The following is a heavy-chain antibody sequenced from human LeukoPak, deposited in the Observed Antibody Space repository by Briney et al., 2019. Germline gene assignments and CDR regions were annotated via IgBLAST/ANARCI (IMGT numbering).Heavy chain of an antibody. CDR3: ARRMGYCSGGSCYVGDAFDI. V-gene: IGHV5-51*01. Sequence: GESLKISCKGSGYSFTSYWIGWVRQMPGKGLEWMGIIYPGDSDTRYSPSFQGQVTISADKSISTAYLQWSSLKASDTAMYYCARRMGYCSGGSCYVGDAFDIWGQGTMVTVSS. J-gene: IGHJ3*02. D-gene: IGHD2-15*01. CDR2: IYPGDSDT. CDR1: GYSFTSYW.